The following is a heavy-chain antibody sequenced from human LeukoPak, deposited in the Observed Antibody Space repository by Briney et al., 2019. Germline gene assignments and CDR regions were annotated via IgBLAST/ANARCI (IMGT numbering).Heavy chain of an antibody. V-gene: IGHV1-2*02. CDR3: ARLSSSWGPDAFDI. Sequence: ASVKVSCKASGYTFTGYYMHWVRQAPGQGLEWMGWINPNSGGTNYAQKFQGRVTMTRDTSISTAYMELSRPRSDNTAVYYCARLSSSWGPDAFDIWGQGTMVTVSS. CDR1: GYTFTGYY. CDR2: INPNSGGT. D-gene: IGHD6-13*01. J-gene: IGHJ3*02.